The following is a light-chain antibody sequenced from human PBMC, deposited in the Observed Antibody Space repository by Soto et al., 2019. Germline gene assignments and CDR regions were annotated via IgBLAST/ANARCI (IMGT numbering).Light chain of an antibody. CDR3: QSYESSLSGSKV. V-gene: IGLV1-40*01. J-gene: IGLJ3*02. Sequence: QSVLTQPPSVSGAPGQRVTISCTGSSSNIGAGYDVHWYQQLPGTAPKLLIYGNSNRPSGVPDRFSGSKSGTSASLAITGLQAEDEADYHCQSYESSLSGSKVFGGGTKLTVL. CDR1: SSNIGAGYD. CDR2: GNS.